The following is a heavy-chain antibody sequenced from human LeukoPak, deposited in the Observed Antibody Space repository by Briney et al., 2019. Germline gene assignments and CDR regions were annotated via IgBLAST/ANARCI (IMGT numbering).Heavy chain of an antibody. D-gene: IGHD2-2*01. CDR3: ARAAGHRNSTICYPEYFQH. CDR1: GGSISSYY. Sequence: SETLSLTCTVSGGSISSYYWSWIRQPQGKGLEWIGYIYYSGSPKYNPSLKSRVTTSVDTSKNQFSLRLSSVTAADTAVYYCARAAGHRNSTICYPEYFQHWGQGTLVTVSS. J-gene: IGHJ1*01. CDR2: IYYSGSP. V-gene: IGHV4-59*12.